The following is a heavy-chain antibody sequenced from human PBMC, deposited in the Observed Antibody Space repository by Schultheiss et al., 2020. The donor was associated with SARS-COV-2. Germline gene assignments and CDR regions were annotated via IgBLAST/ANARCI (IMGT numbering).Heavy chain of an antibody. V-gene: IGHV4-61*02. CDR2: IYTSGST. D-gene: IGHD5-18*01. Sequence: SQTLSLTCAVSGGSISSSNWWSWIRQPAGKGLEWIGRIYTSGSTYYNPSLKSRVTISVDRSKNQFSLKLSSVTAADTAVYYCARDARYSYGGDAFDIWGQGTMVTVSS. J-gene: IGHJ3*02. CDR1: GGSISSSNW. CDR3: ARDARYSYGGDAFDI.